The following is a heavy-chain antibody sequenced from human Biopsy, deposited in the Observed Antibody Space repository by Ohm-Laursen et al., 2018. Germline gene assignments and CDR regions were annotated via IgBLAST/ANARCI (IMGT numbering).Heavy chain of an antibody. D-gene: IGHD3-16*01. CDR3: AKDSGGSPLGELFH. J-gene: IGHJ4*02. Sequence: LSLTCAVDGGSFSGYDWTWIRQPPGKGLEWVSGISWDSGRIDYADSVKGRFTISRDNAKNSLYLQMNSLRAEDTALYYCAKDSGGSPLGELFHWGQGNLVTVSS. V-gene: IGHV3-9*01. CDR1: GGSFSGYD. CDR2: ISWDSGRI.